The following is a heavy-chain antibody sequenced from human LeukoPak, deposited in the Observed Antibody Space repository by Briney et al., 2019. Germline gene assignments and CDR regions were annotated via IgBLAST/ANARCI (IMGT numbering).Heavy chain of an antibody. Sequence: GGSLRLSCAASGFTFNNYGVHWVRQAPGKGLEWVAFIRYDGSDKYYADSVKGRFTISRDNSKNTLYLQMNSLRAEDTAVYYCAKDDEAGQYYYRSGSLIYWGQGTLVTVSS. V-gene: IGHV3-30*02. CDR1: GFTFNNYG. J-gene: IGHJ4*02. D-gene: IGHD3-10*01. CDR2: IRYDGSDK. CDR3: AKDDEAGQYYYRSGSLIY.